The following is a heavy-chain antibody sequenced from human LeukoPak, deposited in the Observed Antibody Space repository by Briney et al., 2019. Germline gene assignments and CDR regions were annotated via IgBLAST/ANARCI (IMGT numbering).Heavy chain of an antibody. Sequence: GGSLRLSCVASGFSFSRNAMNWLRQPPGKGLEWVSGVGGSNTDTSYADSVKGRFTISRDNSQNTVSLVMNNLRAEDTAMYYCATHDTMVGISWGQGTLVTVSS. CDR3: ATHDTMVGIS. V-gene: IGHV3-23*01. CDR2: VGGSNTDT. J-gene: IGHJ4*02. D-gene: IGHD1-26*01. CDR1: GFSFSRNA.